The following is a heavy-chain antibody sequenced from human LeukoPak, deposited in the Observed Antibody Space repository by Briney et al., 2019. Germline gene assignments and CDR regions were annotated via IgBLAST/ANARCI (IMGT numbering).Heavy chain of an antibody. CDR3: ARDSLNGPFVISLDY. CDR1: GFSFASYE. CDR2: ISSDGRVE. D-gene: IGHD3-9*01. J-gene: IGHJ4*02. V-gene: IGHV3-48*03. Sequence: GGSLRLSCAASGFSFASYEMNWVRQAPGKGLEWVSHISSDGRVETYLDSVRGRFAMSRDNAKDLLFLQMNGLRAEDTAVYYCARDSLNGPFVISLDYWGQGALVTVSS.